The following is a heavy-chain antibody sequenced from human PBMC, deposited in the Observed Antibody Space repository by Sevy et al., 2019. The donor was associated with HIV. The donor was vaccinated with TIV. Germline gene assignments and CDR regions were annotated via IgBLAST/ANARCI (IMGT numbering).Heavy chain of an antibody. Sequence: GGSLRLSCSASGFTFSDYYMSWIRQAPGKGLEWVSYISTSSTYTNHADSVKGRFTISRDNANNSLYLQMNSLRAEDTAVYFCARVRYKYGSYYFDYWGQGTLVTVS. CDR1: GFTFSDYY. V-gene: IGHV3-11*06. CDR2: ISTSSTYT. J-gene: IGHJ4*02. CDR3: ARVRYKYGSYYFDY. D-gene: IGHD5-18*01.